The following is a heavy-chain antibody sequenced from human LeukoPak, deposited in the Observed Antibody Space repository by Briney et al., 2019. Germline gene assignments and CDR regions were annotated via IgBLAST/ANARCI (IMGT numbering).Heavy chain of an antibody. V-gene: IGHV3-64D*06. CDR3: TGGHIVATMVFDY. J-gene: IGHJ4*02. CDR1: GFTFSSYA. CDR2: ISSNGGST. D-gene: IGHD5-12*01. Sequence: GGSLRLSCSASGFTFSSYAMHWVRPAPGKGLEYVSAISSNGGSTYYADSVKGRFTISRDNSKNTLYLQMSSLRAEDTAVYYCTGGHIVATMVFDYWGQGTLVTVSS.